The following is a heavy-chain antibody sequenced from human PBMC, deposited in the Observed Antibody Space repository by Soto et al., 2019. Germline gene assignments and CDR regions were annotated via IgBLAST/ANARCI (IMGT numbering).Heavy chain of an antibody. V-gene: IGHV4-31*03. CDR3: AMEFQSRFDP. CDR1: GGSISSAAHY. D-gene: IGHD3-10*01. CDR2: IYYNGNT. Sequence: PSETLSLPCTVSGGSISSAAHYWIWIRQHPGKGLEWIGYIYYNGNTSYNPSLESRVTISVETSKNQFSLRLSSVTAADAALYYWAMEFQSRFDPWGQGTLVTVS. J-gene: IGHJ5*02.